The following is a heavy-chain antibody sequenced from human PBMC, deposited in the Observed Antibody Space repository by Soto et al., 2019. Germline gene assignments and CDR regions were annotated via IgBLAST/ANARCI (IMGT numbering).Heavy chain of an antibody. D-gene: IGHD6-19*01. V-gene: IGHV4-4*03. CDR3: ARDAAVPGESDRFDY. CDR1: GDSVASNVW. CDR2: AYHNGLT. Sequence: PETLSLTCAISGDSVASNVWWNWVRQPPGKGLEWIGEAYHNGLTDYNPSLKSRVTMSVDTSKNEFSPKLTSLTAADTAIYYCARDAAVPGESDRFDYWGQGTLVTVSS. J-gene: IGHJ4*02.